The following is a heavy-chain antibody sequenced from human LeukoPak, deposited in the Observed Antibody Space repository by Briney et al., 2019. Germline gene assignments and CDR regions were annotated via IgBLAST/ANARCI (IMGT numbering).Heavy chain of an antibody. CDR3: AGSGSPGDY. J-gene: IGHJ4*02. D-gene: IGHD3-10*01. Sequence: PGGSLRLSCVGSGFNFSDYYMSWIRQAPGKGLEWISYISPNDVNRYYVDAVKGRFTVSRDNAKNSLFPQMKSLRVEDTAVYYCAGSGSPGDYWGQGTLVTVSS. CDR2: ISPNDVNR. CDR1: GFNFSDYY. V-gene: IGHV3-11*01.